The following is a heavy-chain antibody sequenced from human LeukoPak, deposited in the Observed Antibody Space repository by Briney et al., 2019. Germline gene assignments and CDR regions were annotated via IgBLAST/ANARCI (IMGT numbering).Heavy chain of an antibody. CDR2: ISYDGSNK. CDR3: ARAMVRGVIELRYAFDI. J-gene: IGHJ3*02. Sequence: GGSLRLSCAASGFTFSSYAMHWVRQAPGKGLEWVAVISYDGSNKYYADSVKGRFTISRDNSKNTLYLQMNSLRAEDTAVYYCARAMVRGVIELRYAFDIWGQGTMVTVSS. CDR1: GFTFSSYA. D-gene: IGHD3-10*01. V-gene: IGHV3-30*19.